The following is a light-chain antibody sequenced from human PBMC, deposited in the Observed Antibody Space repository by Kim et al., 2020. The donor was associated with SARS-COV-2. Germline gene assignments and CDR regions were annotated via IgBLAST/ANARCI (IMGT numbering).Light chain of an antibody. CDR2: DAS. CDR3: QQANTFPVFT. CDR1: QDVNDW. J-gene: IGKJ3*01. V-gene: IGKV1D-12*01. Sequence: DIQMTQSPSSVSESVGDRVTITCRASQDVNDWLAWYQQKPGKAPKLLIYDASSLQSGVPSRFSGSGSGTSFTLTINNLQPEDFATYFCQQANTFPVFTFGPGTKVDIK.